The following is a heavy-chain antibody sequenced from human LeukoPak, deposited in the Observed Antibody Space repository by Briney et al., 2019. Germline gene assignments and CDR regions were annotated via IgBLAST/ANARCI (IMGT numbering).Heavy chain of an antibody. Sequence: ASVKVSCKASGYTFTGYYMHWVRQAPGQGLEWMGWINPNSGGTNYAQKFQGRVTMTRDTSISTAYMEPSRLRSEDTAVYYCASLGGDYYDSSGYYCHYWGQGTLVAVSS. CDR2: INPNSGGT. D-gene: IGHD3-22*01. CDR3: ASLGGDYYDSSGYYCHY. J-gene: IGHJ4*02. CDR1: GYTFTGYY. V-gene: IGHV1-2*02.